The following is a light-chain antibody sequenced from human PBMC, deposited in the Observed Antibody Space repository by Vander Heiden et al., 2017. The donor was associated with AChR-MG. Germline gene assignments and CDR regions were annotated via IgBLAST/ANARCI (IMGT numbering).Light chain of an antibody. Sequence: SYVLTQPPSVSVAPGKTATITCGGNNIGSYSVHWYQQKPGQAPVLVIYYDTDRPSGIPERFSGSNSGNTATLTISRVEAGDEADYYCQVWDSSSDHWVFGGGTKLTVL. CDR2: YDT. CDR1: NIGSYS. V-gene: IGLV3-21*04. CDR3: QVWDSSSDHWV. J-gene: IGLJ3*02.